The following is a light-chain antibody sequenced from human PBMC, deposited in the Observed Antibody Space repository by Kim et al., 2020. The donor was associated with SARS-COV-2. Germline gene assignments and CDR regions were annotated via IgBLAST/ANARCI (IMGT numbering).Light chain of an antibody. CDR1: RSVGIN. CDR2: EIS. J-gene: IGKJ4*01. V-gene: IGKV3-15*01. Sequence: VSPGETASLSCRASRSVGINLAWYQQKPGQAPRLLIYEISTRATGFPARFSGSGSGTEFTLTITSLQSEDSAVYYCQQQNDWPLTFGGGTKVDIK. CDR3: QQQNDWPLT.